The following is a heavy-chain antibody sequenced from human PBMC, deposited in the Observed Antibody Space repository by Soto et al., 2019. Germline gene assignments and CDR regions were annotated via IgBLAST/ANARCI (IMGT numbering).Heavy chain of an antibody. V-gene: IGHV4-34*01. CDR3: ARGVLWFVHDAFDI. D-gene: IGHD3-10*01. J-gene: IGHJ3*02. CDR2: INHSGST. CDR1: GGSFSGYY. Sequence: SETLSLTCAVYGGSFSGYYWSWIRQPPGKGLEWIGEINHSGSTNYNPSLKSRVTISVDTSKNQFSLKLSSVTAADTAVYYCARGVLWFVHDAFDIWGQGTMVTVSS.